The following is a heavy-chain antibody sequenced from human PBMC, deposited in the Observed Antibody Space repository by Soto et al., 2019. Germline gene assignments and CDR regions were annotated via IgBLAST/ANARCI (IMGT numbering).Heavy chain of an antibody. CDR1: GFTFSSYG. CDR2: ISKDGSVK. J-gene: IGHJ4*02. CDR3: AISVAPSSIGSLFDF. D-gene: IGHD6-25*01. Sequence: QVQLVESGGGVVQPGMSLRLSCAASGFTFSSYGMHWVRQAPGMGLDWVAVISKDGSVKYQADSVRGRFTISRENSQNTLFLQMNSLSAEVTAVYYCAISVAPSSIGSLFDFWGQGTLVTVSS. V-gene: IGHV3-30*03.